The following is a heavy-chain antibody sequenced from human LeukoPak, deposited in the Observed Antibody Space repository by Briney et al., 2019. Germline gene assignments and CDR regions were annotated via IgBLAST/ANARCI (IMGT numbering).Heavy chain of an antibody. D-gene: IGHD4-17*01. Sequence: GGFLRLSCAASGFTFSSYGMHWVRQAPGKGLEWVAVISYDGSNKYYADSVKGRFTISRDNSKNTLYLQMNSLRAEDTAVYYCAYGAFLDYWGQGTLVTVSS. J-gene: IGHJ4*02. V-gene: IGHV3-30*03. CDR1: GFTFSSYG. CDR3: AYGAFLDY. CDR2: ISYDGSNK.